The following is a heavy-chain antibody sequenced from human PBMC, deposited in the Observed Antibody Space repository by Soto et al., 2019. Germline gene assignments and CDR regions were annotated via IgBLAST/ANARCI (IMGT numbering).Heavy chain of an antibody. CDR2: ISAYNGNT. CDR1: GYTFTSYG. CDR3: ARDKSSGDYNCFDP. D-gene: IGHD2-15*01. J-gene: IGHJ5*02. Sequence: ASGKVSCKASGYTFTSYGISWVRQAPGQGLEWMGWISAYNGNTNYAQKLQGRVTMTTDTSTSTAYMELRSLRSDDTAVYYCARDKSSGDYNCFDPWGQGTLVTVSS. V-gene: IGHV1-18*04.